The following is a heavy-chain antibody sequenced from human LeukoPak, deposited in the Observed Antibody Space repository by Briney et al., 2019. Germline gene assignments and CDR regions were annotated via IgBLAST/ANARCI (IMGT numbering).Heavy chain of an antibody. V-gene: IGHV3-23*01. CDR3: AKLGGWSGAYDAFDI. D-gene: IGHD6-19*01. CDR2: ISGSGGST. CDR1: GFTFSSYA. J-gene: IGHJ3*02. Sequence: GGSLGLSCAASGFTFSSYAMSWVRQAPGKGLEWVSAISGSGGSTYYADSVKGRFTISRDNSKNTLYLQMNSLRAEDTAVYYCAKLGGWSGAYDAFDIWGQGTMVTVSA.